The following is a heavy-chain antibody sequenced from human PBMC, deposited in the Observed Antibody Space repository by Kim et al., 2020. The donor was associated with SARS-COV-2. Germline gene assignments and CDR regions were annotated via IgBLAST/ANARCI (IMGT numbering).Heavy chain of an antibody. CDR1: GGSISSSNW. D-gene: IGHD3-16*02. CDR2: IYHSGST. J-gene: IGHJ4*02. Sequence: SETLSLTCAVSGGSISSSNWWSWVRQPPGKGLEWIGEIYHSGSTNYNPSLKSRVTISVDKSKNQFSLKLSSVTAADTAVYYCARGRNPDPMITFGGVILDYWGQGTLVTVSS. V-gene: IGHV4-4*02. CDR3: ARGRNPDPMITFGGVILDY.